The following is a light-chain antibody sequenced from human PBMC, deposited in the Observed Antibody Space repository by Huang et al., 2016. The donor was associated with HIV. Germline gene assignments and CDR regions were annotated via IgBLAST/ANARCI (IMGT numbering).Light chain of an antibody. Sequence: ERVMTQSPATLSVYLGETATLSCRASQYVSSNFAWYQQKPGQAPRLLIYGASTMVTDIPARFSGNGSGIDFTLTISTLQSEDFAVYYCQQYNNWPRTFGQGTKLEIK. J-gene: IGKJ2*01. CDR3: QQYNNWPRT. CDR1: QYVSSN. V-gene: IGKV3-15*01. CDR2: GAS.